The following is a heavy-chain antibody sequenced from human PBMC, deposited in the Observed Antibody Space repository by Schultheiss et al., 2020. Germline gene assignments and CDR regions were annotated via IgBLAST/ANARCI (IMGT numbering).Heavy chain of an antibody. CDR3: AKTTWNYFDY. J-gene: IGHJ4*02. CDR2: ISWNSGSI. V-gene: IGHV3-9*01. D-gene: IGHD1-1*01. CDR1: GFTFDDYA. Sequence: GGSLRLSCAASGFTFDDYAMHWVRQAPGKGLEWVSGISWNSGSIGYADSVKGRFTISRDNAKNSLYLQMNSLRVEDTALYYCAKTTWNYFDYWGQGTLVTVSS.